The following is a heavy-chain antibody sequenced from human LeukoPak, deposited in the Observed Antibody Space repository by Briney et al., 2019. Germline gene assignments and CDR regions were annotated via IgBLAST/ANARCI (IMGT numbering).Heavy chain of an antibody. CDR1: GFTFSNYS. CDR3: ARVPHGDYVPLDY. V-gene: IGHV3-21*01. Sequence: KSGGSLRLSCAVSGFTFSNYSMNWVRQAPGKGLEWVSSISSGSTYMYYADSVKGRFTISRDNAKNSLYLQMNSLRAEDTAVYYCARVPHGDYVPLDYWGQGTLVTVSS. D-gene: IGHD4-17*01. J-gene: IGHJ4*02. CDR2: ISSGSTYM.